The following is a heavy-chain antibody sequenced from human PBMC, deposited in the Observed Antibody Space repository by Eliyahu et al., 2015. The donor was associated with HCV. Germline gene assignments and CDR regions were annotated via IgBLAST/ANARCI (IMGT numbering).Heavy chain of an antibody. Sequence: EVQLVESGGGLVQPGGSLRLSCAASGFPFXXYXXNWVRQAPGKGLEWVSYISSSSSTIYYADSVKGRFTISRDNAKNSLYLQMNSLRAEDTAVYYCARDRAIFGVGPPSPNWFDPWGQGTLVTVSS. V-gene: IGHV3-48*01. J-gene: IGHJ5*02. D-gene: IGHD3-3*01. CDR1: GFPFXXYX. CDR2: ISSSSSTI. CDR3: ARDRAIFGVGPPSPNWFDP.